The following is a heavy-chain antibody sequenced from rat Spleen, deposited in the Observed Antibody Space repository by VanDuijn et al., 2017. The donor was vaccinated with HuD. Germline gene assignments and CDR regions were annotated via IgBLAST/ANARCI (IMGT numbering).Heavy chain of an antibody. CDR3: ARAVYLRHWYFVF. D-gene: IGHD1-11*01. Sequence: EVQLVESGGGLVQPGRSLKLSCVASGFTFSDYYMAWVRQAPKKGLEWVASISPSGFTDYRDSVKGRFPISRDNAKNTLFLQMDILGSDNTATYYSARAVYLRHWYFVFCGPRTMVTVSS. CDR2: ISPSGFT. CDR1: GFTFSDYY. J-gene: IGHJ1*01. V-gene: IGHV5-25*01.